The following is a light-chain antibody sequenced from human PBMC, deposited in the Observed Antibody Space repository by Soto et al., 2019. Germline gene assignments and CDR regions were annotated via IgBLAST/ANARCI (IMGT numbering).Light chain of an antibody. CDR3: QQYNSYST. J-gene: IGKJ1*01. Sequence: DIQMTQSPSTLSASAVGRVTITFRASQSISSWLAWYQQKPGKAPKLLIYDASSLESGVPSRFSGSGSGTEFTLTISSLQPDDFATYYCQQYNSYSTFGQGTKVDIK. CDR1: QSISSW. CDR2: DAS. V-gene: IGKV1-5*01.